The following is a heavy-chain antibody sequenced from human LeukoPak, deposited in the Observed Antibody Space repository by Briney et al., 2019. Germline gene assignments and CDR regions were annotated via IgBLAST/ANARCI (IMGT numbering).Heavy chain of an antibody. D-gene: IGHD3-10*01. CDR3: AADGYYYGSGIFDY. J-gene: IGHJ4*02. V-gene: IGHV1-2*02. CDR2: INPNFGGT. CDR1: GHTFIGYN. Sequence: ASVKVSCKASGHTFIGYNMHWVRQAPGQGLEWMGWINPNFGGTDYAQRFQGRVTMTRDTSISTVYMELSSLRSEDTAVYYCAADGYYYGSGIFDYWGQGTLVTVSS.